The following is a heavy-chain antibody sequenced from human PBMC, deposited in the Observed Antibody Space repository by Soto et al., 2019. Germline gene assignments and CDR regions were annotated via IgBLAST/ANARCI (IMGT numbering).Heavy chain of an antibody. CDR1: GFTFSSYG. J-gene: IGHJ4*02. CDR2: ISYDGSNK. Sequence: GGSLRLSCAASGFTFSSYGMHWVRQAPGKGLEWVAVISYDGSNKYYADSVKGRFTISRDNSKNTLYLQMNSLRAEDTAVYYCAKDGSGAVAGTWFGYWGQGTLVTVSS. D-gene: IGHD6-19*01. CDR3: AKDGSGAVAGTWFGY. V-gene: IGHV3-30*18.